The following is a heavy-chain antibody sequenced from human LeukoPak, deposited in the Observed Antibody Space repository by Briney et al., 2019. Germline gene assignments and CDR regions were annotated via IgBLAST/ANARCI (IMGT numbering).Heavy chain of an antibody. CDR2: INPNSGGT. Sequence: GASVKVSCKASGYTFTGYYMHWVRQAPGQGLEWMGWINPNSGGTNYAQKFQGRVTMTRDTSISTAYMELSRLRSDDTAVYYCARVGGGYDSGGYYRDWGQGTLSPSPQ. CDR1: GYTFTGYY. CDR3: ARVGGGYDSGGYYRD. V-gene: IGHV1-2*02. J-gene: IGHJ4*02. D-gene: IGHD3-22*01.